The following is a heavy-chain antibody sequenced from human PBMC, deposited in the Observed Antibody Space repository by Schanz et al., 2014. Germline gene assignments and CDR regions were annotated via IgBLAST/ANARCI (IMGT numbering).Heavy chain of an antibody. J-gene: IGHJ4*02. CDR1: GYIFGSHG. D-gene: IGHD6-13*01. CDR2: INAHTGNT. V-gene: IGHV1-18*01. CDR3: ARDGEAAAGCDY. Sequence: QGQLVQSGSEVRKPGASVKVSCKASGYIFGSHGMTWVRQAPGQGPELMGWINAHTGNTQYAQKFQGRVPMTRDTSTSTVYMELSSLRSEDTAVYYCARDGEAAAGCDYWGQGTLVTVSS.